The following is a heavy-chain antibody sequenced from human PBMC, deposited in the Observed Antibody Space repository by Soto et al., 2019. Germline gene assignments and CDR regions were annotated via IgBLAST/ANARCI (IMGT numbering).Heavy chain of an antibody. CDR2: VSYGGNT. Sequence: SETLSLTCAVSGASITSSFWAWIRQPPGKGLEWIAYVSYGGNTNTNPSLQSRVTISVDTSKNQFSLKLRSVIAADTAVYYCARGHTIFGVVTAFDIWGQGTMVTVSS. J-gene: IGHJ3*02. CDR1: GASITSSF. D-gene: IGHD3-3*01. V-gene: IGHV4-59*12. CDR3: ARGHTIFGVVTAFDI.